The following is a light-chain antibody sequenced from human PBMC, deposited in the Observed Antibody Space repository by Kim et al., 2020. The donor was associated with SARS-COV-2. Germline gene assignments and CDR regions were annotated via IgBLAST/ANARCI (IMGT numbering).Light chain of an antibody. V-gene: IGLV3-1*01. J-gene: IGLJ2*01. Sequence: SYELTQPPSVSVSPGQTASITCSGDKFGDKHACWYQQKPGQSPVLVIYYDNKRPSGIRERFSGSNSGNTATLTISGTQAMDEADYYCQAWDSGTVVFGGGTQLTVL. CDR1: KFGDKH. CDR2: YDN. CDR3: QAWDSGTVV.